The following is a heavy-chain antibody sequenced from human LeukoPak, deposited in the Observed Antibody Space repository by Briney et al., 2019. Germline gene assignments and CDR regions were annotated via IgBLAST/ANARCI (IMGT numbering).Heavy chain of an antibody. D-gene: IGHD3-22*01. CDR1: GGSIRSYY. J-gene: IGHJ4*02. V-gene: IGHV4-59*08. CDR2: IYYSGST. CDR3: ARSSTYFDTSGYPDY. Sequence: SETLSLTCTVSGGSIRSYYWSRIRQPPGKGLEWIGYIYYSGSTNYNPSLKSRVTISVDTSKNQFSLKLSSVTAADTAVYYCARSSTYFDTSGYPDYWGQGTLVTVSS.